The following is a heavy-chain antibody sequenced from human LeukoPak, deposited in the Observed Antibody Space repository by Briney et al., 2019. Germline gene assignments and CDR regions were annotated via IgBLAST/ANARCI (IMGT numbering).Heavy chain of an antibody. J-gene: IGHJ3*02. CDR1: GGSISSYY. Sequence: SETLSLTCTVSGGSISSYYWSWIRQPPGKGLEWIGYIYYSGSTNYNPSLKSRVTISVDTSKNQFSLKLTSVTAADTAVYYCARHFRAFDIWGQGTMVTVSS. CDR3: ARHFRAFDI. CDR2: IYYSGST. V-gene: IGHV4-59*08.